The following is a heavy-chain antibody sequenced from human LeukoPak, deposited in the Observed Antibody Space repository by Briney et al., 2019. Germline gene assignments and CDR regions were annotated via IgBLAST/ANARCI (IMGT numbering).Heavy chain of an antibody. J-gene: IGHJ5*02. V-gene: IGHV1-8*03. CDR3: GKDRHAPGRYCSSTSCLPFDP. CDR1: GYTFTSYD. D-gene: IGHD2-2*01. CDR2: MNPNSGNT. Sequence: ASVKVSCKASGYTFTSYDINWVRQATGQGLEWMGWMNPNSGNTGYAQKFQGRVTITRNTSISTAYMELSSLRSEDTAVYYCGKDRHAPGRYCSSTSCLPFDPWGQGTLVTVSS.